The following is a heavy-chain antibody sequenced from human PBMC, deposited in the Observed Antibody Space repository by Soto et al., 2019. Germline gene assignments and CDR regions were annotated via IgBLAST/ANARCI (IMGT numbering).Heavy chain of an antibody. V-gene: IGHV3-53*01. J-gene: IGHJ5*02. D-gene: IGHD2-15*01. Sequence: EVQLVESGGGLIQPGGSLRLSCAASGFTVSSDYMSWVRQAPGKGLEWVSVIYTSGSTYYADSVKGRCTFSRDNSKNTLYLQMNSLRAEDTAVYYCARAYGGNPALFDPWGQGTLVTVSS. CDR3: ARAYGGNPALFDP. CDR1: GFTVSSDY. CDR2: IYTSGST.